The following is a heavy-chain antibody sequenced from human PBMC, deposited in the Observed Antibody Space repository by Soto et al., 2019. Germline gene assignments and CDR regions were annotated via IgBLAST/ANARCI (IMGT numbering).Heavy chain of an antibody. V-gene: IGHV3-30-3*01. CDR1: GFTFSSYA. D-gene: IGHD1-26*01. J-gene: IGHJ4*02. Sequence: QVQLVESGGGVVQPGRSLRLSCAASGFTFSSYAMHWVRQAPGKGLEWVAVISSDGSNKYYADSVKGRFTISRDNSKNTLYLQMNSLSAEDTAVYYCARDKGATRYYFEYWGQGTLVTVSS. CDR3: ARDKGATRYYFEY. CDR2: ISSDGSNK.